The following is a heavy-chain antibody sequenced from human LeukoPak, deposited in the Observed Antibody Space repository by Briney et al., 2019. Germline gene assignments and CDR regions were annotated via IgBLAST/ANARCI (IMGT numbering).Heavy chain of an antibody. V-gene: IGHV1-24*01. CDR3: ARAPHNWNYGAPNWFDP. J-gene: IGHJ5*02. Sequence: ASVKVSCKVSGYTLTELSMHWVRQAPGKGLEWMGGFDPEDGETIYAQKFQGRVTMTRDTSISTAYMELSRLRSDDTAVYYCARAPHNWNYGAPNWFDPWGQGTLVTVSS. CDR1: GYTLTELS. D-gene: IGHD1-7*01. CDR2: FDPEDGET.